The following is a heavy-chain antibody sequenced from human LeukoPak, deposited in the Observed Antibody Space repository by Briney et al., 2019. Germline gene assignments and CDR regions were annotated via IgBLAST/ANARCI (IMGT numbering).Heavy chain of an antibody. CDR1: GFTFSSYS. CDR3: ARVPAAAPSGFDY. J-gene: IGHJ4*02. V-gene: IGHV3-48*01. D-gene: IGHD2-2*01. CDR2: ISSSSSTI. Sequence: GGSLRLSCGASGFTFSSYSMNWVRQAPGKGLEWVSYISSSSSTIYYADSVKGRFTISRDNAKNSLYLQMNSLRAEDTAVYYCARVPAAAPSGFDYWGQGTLVTVSS.